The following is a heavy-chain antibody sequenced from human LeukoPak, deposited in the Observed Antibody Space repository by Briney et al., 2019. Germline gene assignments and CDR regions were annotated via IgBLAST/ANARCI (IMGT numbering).Heavy chain of an antibody. CDR3: ARAGMVRGVISRIDYFDY. CDR1: GGSISSGGYY. D-gene: IGHD3-10*01. CDR2: IYYSGST. V-gene: IGHV4-31*03. Sequence: SQTLSLTCTVSGGSISSGGYYWSWIRQHPGKGLEWIGYIYYSGSTYYNPSLKSRVTISVDTSKNQFSLKLSSVTAADTAVYYCARAGMVRGVISRIDYFDYWGQGTLVTVSS. J-gene: IGHJ4*02.